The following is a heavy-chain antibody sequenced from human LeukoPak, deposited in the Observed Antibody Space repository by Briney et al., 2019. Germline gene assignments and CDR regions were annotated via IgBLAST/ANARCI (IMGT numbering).Heavy chain of an antibody. CDR3: ARVDTAMAGDY. CDR2: INHSGST. CDR1: GGSFSGYY. J-gene: IGHJ4*02. Sequence: SETLSLTCAVYGGSFSGYYWSWIRQPPGKGLEWIGEINHSGSTNYNPSLESRVTISVDTSKNQFSLKLSSVTAADTAVYYCARVDTAMAGDYWGQGTLVTVSS. D-gene: IGHD5-18*01. V-gene: IGHV4-34*01.